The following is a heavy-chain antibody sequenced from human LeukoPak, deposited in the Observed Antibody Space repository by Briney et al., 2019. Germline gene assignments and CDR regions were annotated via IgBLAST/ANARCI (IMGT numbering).Heavy chain of an antibody. J-gene: IGHJ3*02. CDR1: GFTFSSYA. CDR3: AKGGYCSGGSCYSGAFDI. D-gene: IGHD2-15*01. Sequence: PGGSLRLSCAASGFTFSSYAMSWVRQAPGKGLEWVSAISGSGGSTYYADSVKGRFTISRDNSKNTLYLQMNSLRAGDTAVYYCAKGGYCSGGSCYSGAFDIWGQGTMVTVSS. CDR2: ISGSGGST. V-gene: IGHV3-23*01.